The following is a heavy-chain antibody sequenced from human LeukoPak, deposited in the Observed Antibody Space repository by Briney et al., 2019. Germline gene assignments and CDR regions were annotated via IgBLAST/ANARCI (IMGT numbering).Heavy chain of an antibody. J-gene: IGHJ4*02. CDR1: GYTFTGYY. CDR3: ARAVDSEGTNGGVATVRCFDH. D-gene: IGHD2-8*01. V-gene: IGHV1-2*02. CDR2: INPNSGGT. Sequence: GASVKVSCKASGYTFTGYYMHWVRQAPGQGLEWMGWINPNSGGTNYAQKFQGRVTMTRDTSISTAYMELSRLRSDDTAVYYCARAVDSEGTNGGVATVRCFDHWGQGTLVSVSS.